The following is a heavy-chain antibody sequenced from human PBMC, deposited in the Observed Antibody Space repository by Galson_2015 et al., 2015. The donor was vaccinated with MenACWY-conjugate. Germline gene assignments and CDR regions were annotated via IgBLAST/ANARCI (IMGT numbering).Heavy chain of an antibody. J-gene: IGHJ4*02. CDR1: GFTFSSYA. V-gene: IGHV3-30*04. Sequence: SLRLSCAASGFTFSSYAMHWVRQAPGKRLEWVAVISYDGSNKYYADSVKGRFTISRDNSKNTLYLQMNSLSAEDTAVYYCARDPPGGDIVVVTAGDYWGQGTLVTVSS. CDR2: ISYDGSNK. CDR3: ARDPPGGDIVVVTAGDY. D-gene: IGHD2-21*02.